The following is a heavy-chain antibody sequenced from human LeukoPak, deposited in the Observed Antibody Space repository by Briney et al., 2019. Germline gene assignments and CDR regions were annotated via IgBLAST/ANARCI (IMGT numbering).Heavy chain of an antibody. Sequence: PGRSLRLSCAASGFTFSSYGMHWVRQAPGKGLEWVAVIWYDGSNKYYADSVKGRFTISRDNSKNTLYLQMNSLRAEDTAVYYCAKPQTRITGQFDYWGQGTLVTVSS. CDR2: IWYDGSNK. V-gene: IGHV3-33*06. CDR1: GFTFSSYG. D-gene: IGHD1-20*01. CDR3: AKPQTRITGQFDY. J-gene: IGHJ4*02.